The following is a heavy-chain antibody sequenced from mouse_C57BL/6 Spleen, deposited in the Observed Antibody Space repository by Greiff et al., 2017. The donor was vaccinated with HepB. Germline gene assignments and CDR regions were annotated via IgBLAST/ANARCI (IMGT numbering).Heavy chain of an antibody. CDR2: ISDGGSYT. Sequence: EVQLVESGGGLVKPGGSLKLSCAASGFTFSSYAMSWVRQTPEKRLEWVATISDGGSYTYYPDNVKGRFTISRDNAKNNLYLQMSHLKSEDTAMYYCARDSYYDYGSWFAYWGQGTLVTVSA. J-gene: IGHJ3*01. D-gene: IGHD2-4*01. CDR3: ARDSYYDYGSWFAY. CDR1: GFTFSSYA. V-gene: IGHV5-4*01.